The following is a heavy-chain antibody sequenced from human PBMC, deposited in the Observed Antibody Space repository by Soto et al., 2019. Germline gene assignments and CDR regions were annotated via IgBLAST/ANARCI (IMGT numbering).Heavy chain of an antibody. V-gene: IGHV2-5*01. J-gene: IGHJ4*02. CDR1: GFSLSTSGVS. Sequence: GPTLVNPTQTLTLTCTFSGFSLSTSGVSVGKNRQPPGKAQELLALIYWNDDKRYRPSLKSRLTITKDTSKNQVVLTMTNMDPVDTATYYCARSAPVPYCSSTSCLNYFDYWGQGTLVTVSS. CDR3: ARSAPVPYCSSTSCLNYFDY. D-gene: IGHD2-2*01. CDR2: IYWNDDK.